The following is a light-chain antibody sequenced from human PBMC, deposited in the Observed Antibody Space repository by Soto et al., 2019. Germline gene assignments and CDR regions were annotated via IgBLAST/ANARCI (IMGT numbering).Light chain of an antibody. CDR2: EVS. CDR3: SSSAGTKNMV. J-gene: IGLJ2*01. Sequence: QSALTQPPSASGSPGQSVTISCTGTPSDVGASNYVSWYQQQPGKAPKLMISEVSKRPSGVPDRFAGSKSGNTASLTASGLQAEDEADYYCSSSAGTKNMVFGAGTKLTVL. V-gene: IGLV2-8*01. CDR1: PSDVGASNY.